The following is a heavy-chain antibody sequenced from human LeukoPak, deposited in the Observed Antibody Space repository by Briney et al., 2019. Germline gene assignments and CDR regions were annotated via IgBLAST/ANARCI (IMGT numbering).Heavy chain of an antibody. CDR1: GFTDSSNY. D-gene: IGHD1-26*01. V-gene: IGHV3-23*01. CDR2: ITGSSGWV. Sequence: GGSLRLSCAASGFTDSSNYMSWVRQAPGKGLEWVSAITGSSGWVYYADSVKGRFTISRDNSKNTLYLQMNSLRAEDTAIYYCASGRWELLQDCWGQGTLVTVSS. CDR3: ASGRWELLQDC. J-gene: IGHJ4*02.